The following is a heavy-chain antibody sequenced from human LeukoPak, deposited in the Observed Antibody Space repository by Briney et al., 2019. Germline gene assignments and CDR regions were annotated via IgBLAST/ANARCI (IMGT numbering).Heavy chain of an antibody. D-gene: IGHD1-26*01. V-gene: IGHV4-39*01. CDR3: ASSGSYYDYYYGMDV. CDR1: GGSISSSSYY. CDR2: IYYSGST. Sequence: PSETLSLTCTVSGGSISSSSYYWGWIRQPPGKGLEWIGSIYYSGSTYYNPSLKSRVTISVDTSKNQFSLKLSSVTAADTAVYYCASSGSYYDYYYGMDVWGQGTTVTVSS. J-gene: IGHJ6*02.